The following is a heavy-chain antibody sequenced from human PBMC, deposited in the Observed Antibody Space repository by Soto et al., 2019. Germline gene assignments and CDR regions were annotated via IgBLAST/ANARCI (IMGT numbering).Heavy chain of an antibody. CDR3: ARGAGGYYYMDV. Sequence: EVQLVESGGGLVQPGGSLRLSCAASGFTFSSYWMHWVRQAPGKGLVWVSRIYTDGSRTSYADSVKGRFTISRDNAKNTLYLQMNSLRAEDTAAYYCARGAGGYYYMDVWGKGTTVTVSS. J-gene: IGHJ6*03. CDR2: IYTDGSRT. CDR1: GFTFSSYW. D-gene: IGHD3-10*01. V-gene: IGHV3-74*01.